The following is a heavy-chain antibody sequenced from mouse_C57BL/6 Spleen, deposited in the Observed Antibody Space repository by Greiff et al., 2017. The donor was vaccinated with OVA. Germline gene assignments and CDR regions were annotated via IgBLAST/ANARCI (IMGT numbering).Heavy chain of an antibody. CDR3: TREYDYDRGYYFDY. V-gene: IGHV1-5*01. CDR2: IYPGNSDT. CDR1: GYTFTSYW. J-gene: IGHJ2*01. D-gene: IGHD2-4*01. Sequence: VHVKQSGTVLARPGASVKMSCKTSGYTFTSYWMHWVKQRPGQGLEWIGAIYPGNSDTSYNQKFKGKAKLTAVTSASTAYMELSSLTNEDSAVYYCTREYDYDRGYYFDYWGQGTTLTVSS.